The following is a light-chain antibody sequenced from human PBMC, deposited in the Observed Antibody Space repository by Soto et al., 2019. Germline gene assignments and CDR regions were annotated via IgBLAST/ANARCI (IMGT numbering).Light chain of an antibody. CDR2: RIF. CDR1: QSVSGY. J-gene: IGKJ1*01. V-gene: IGKV3-15*01. Sequence: EIVMTQSPGTVSVFPGEAVTLSCRASQSVSGYLEWFHQKAGQAPRLVLLRIFTRAIGVAARMSGSGSETEFTLPISALQSEPSGVYYSLPPYSCPGRFRQGPK. CDR3: LPPYSCPGR.